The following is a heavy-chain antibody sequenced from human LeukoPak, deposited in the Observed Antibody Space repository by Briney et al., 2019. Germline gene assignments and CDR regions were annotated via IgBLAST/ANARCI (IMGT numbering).Heavy chain of an antibody. Sequence: PGGSLRLSCAASGFTFSSYSMNWVRQAPGKGLEWVSAISGSGGSTYYADSVKGRFTISRDNSKNTLYLQMNSLRAEDTAVYYCAKSHTPWVSDDAFDIWGQGTMVTVSS. D-gene: IGHD2-2*02. CDR3: AKSHTPWVSDDAFDI. CDR2: ISGSGGST. CDR1: GFTFSSYS. J-gene: IGHJ3*02. V-gene: IGHV3-23*01.